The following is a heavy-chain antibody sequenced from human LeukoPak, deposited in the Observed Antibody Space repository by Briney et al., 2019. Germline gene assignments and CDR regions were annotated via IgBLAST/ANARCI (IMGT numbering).Heavy chain of an antibody. CDR3: AREGHYYDSSGPGY. CDR1: GYTFTGYY. V-gene: IGHV1-2*02. D-gene: IGHD3-22*01. Sequence: WASVKVSCKASGYTFTGYYMHWVRQAPGQGLEWMGWINPNSGGTNYAQKFQGRVTMTRDTSISTAYMELSRLRSDDTAVYYCAREGHYYDSSGPGYWGQGTLVTVSS. J-gene: IGHJ4*02. CDR2: INPNSGGT.